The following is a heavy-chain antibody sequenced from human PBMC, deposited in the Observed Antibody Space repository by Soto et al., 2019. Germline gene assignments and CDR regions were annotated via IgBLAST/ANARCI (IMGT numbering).Heavy chain of an antibody. J-gene: IGHJ5*01. CDR1: AGMSSLYC. CDR2: ILYDGSEK. V-gene: IGHV3-30*18. CDR3: AKDSFFMIWRRRKSNLHS. Sequence: PGQARRDSRSGSAGMSSLYCMLGCRHALDKKLEWVAVILYDGSEKWFADSVKGRFTISRDNSKNTLYLQMNSLRAEDTAMYYCAKDSFFMIWRRRKSNLHS. D-gene: IGHD3-16*01.